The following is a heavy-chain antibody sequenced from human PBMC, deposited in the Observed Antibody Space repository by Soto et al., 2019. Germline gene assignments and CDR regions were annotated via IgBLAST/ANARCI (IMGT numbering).Heavy chain of an antibody. D-gene: IGHD2-8*01. J-gene: IGHJ4*02. CDR1: GFTFSSYS. CDR2: ISSSSSYI. V-gene: IGHV3-21*01. CDR3: ARPRSNGGYVFFDY. Sequence: EVQLVESGGGLVKPGGSLRLSCAASGFTFSSYSMNWVRQAPGKGLEWVSSISSSSSYIYYADSVKGRFTISRDNAKNSLYLQMNSLRAEDTAVYYCARPRSNGGYVFFDYWGQGTLVTVSS.